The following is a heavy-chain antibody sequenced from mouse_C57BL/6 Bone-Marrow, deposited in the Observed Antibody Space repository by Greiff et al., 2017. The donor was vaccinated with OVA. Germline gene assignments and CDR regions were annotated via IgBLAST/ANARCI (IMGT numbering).Heavy chain of an antibody. J-gene: IGHJ2*01. Sequence: VQLQQSGPELVKPGASVKISCKASGYSFTGYYMTWVKQSPDKSLEWIGEISTGTGGTTYNQKFKAKATFSVDKSSSTPYMQLKSLTSEDTAIYYCARKDGYSNYFDYWGQGTTLTVSS. CDR2: ISTGTGGT. CDR3: ARKDGYSNYFDY. CDR1: GYSFTGYY. V-gene: IGHV1-42*01. D-gene: IGHD2-3*01.